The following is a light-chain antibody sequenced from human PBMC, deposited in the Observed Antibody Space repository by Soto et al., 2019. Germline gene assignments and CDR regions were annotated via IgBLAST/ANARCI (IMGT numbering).Light chain of an antibody. V-gene: IGLV1-51*01. CDR3: GTWDSDLSAEV. CDR2: DNS. Sequence: QSVWTQPPSVSAAPGQKVTISCSGSSSNIGTNYVSWYQQLPGRAPKLVIFDNSKRPSGIPDRFSGSKSGSSATLGVTGLQTGDEADYYCGTWDSDLSAEVFGGGTKVTVL. J-gene: IGLJ3*02. CDR1: SSNIGTNY.